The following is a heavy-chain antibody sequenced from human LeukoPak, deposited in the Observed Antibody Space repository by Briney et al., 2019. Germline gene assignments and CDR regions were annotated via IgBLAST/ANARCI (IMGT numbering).Heavy chain of an antibody. Sequence: GGSLRLSCAASGFTFSSYNMNWVRQAPGKGLEWVSSISSSSSYIYYADSVKGRFTISRDNAKNSLYLQMNSLRAEDTAVYYCARGTSSSWTVDGPDYWGQGTLVTVSS. V-gene: IGHV3-21*01. CDR1: GFTFSSYN. CDR3: ARGTSSSWTVDGPDY. D-gene: IGHD6-13*01. CDR2: ISSSSSYI. J-gene: IGHJ4*02.